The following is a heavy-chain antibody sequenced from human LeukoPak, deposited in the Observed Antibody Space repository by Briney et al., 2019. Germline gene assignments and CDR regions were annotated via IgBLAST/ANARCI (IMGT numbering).Heavy chain of an antibody. CDR1: GGSINSGTNY. J-gene: IGHJ6*03. Sequence: SETLSLTCTVSGGSINSGTNYWSWIRQPAGKGLEWIGRIYTSGSTNYNPSLKSRVTISVDTSKNQFSLKLSSVTAADTAVYYCARALSGSYGDYYMDVWGKGTTVTVSS. V-gene: IGHV4-61*02. D-gene: IGHD1-26*01. CDR2: IYTSGST. CDR3: ARALSGSYGDYYMDV.